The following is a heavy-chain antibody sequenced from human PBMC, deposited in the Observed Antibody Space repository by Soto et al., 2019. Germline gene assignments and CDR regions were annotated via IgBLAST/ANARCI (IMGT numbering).Heavy chain of an antibody. CDR1: GGSLTKYY. J-gene: IGHJ4*02. V-gene: IGHV4-4*07. CDR2: VSTSGNV. D-gene: IGHD3-3*01. CDR3: ARDNNDFWSLYPLAFDY. Sequence: PSETVSLTCTVSGGSLTKYYWSWIRQPAGKGLEWIGRVSTSGNVVSKASLRSRLTMSVDTSKNQFSLRLTSVTAADTAVYYCARDNNDFWSLYPLAFDYWGQGALVTVSS.